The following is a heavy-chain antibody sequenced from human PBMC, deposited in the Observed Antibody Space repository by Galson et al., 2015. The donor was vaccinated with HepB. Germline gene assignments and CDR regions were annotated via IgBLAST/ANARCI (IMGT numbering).Heavy chain of an antibody. D-gene: IGHD6-19*01. CDR1: GFTFSNYW. CDR2: IKQDGSEK. V-gene: IGHV3-7*01. Sequence: SLRLSCAASGFTFSNYWMSWVRQAPGKGLECVANIKQDGSEKYYVDSVKGRFTISRDNAKNSLYLQMNSLRAEDTAVYYCARVAGYSSGWYEGHWGQGTLVTVSS. CDR3: ARVAGYSSGWYEGH. J-gene: IGHJ4*02.